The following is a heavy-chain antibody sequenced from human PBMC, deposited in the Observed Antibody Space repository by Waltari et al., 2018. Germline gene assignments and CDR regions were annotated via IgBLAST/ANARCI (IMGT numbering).Heavy chain of an antibody. V-gene: IGHV3-21*01. CDR2: ISSSSSYI. CDR3: ARAGIAVAGKGRSY. Sequence: EVQLVESGGGLVKPGGSLRLSCAASGFTFSSYSMNWVRQAPGKGLEWVSSISSSSSYIYYADSVKGRFTISRDNAKNSLYRQMNSLRAEDTAVYYCARAGIAVAGKGRSYWGQGTLVTVSS. CDR1: GFTFSSYS. D-gene: IGHD6-19*01. J-gene: IGHJ4*02.